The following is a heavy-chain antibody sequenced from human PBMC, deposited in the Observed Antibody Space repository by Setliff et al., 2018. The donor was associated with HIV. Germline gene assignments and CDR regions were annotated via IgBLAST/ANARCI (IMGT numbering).Heavy chain of an antibody. CDR2: IHTSGDT. CDR1: GGSISSRSYY. Sequence: SETLSLTCSVSGGSISSRSYYWSWIRQPAGKGLEWIGHIHTSGDTDYSPSLNSRVTISIDTSKEQFSLKLSSVTAADTATYYCARRESYYDILTGPAFDAFDIWGQGTMVTV. J-gene: IGHJ3*02. D-gene: IGHD3-9*01. CDR3: ARRESYYDILTGPAFDAFDI. V-gene: IGHV4-61*09.